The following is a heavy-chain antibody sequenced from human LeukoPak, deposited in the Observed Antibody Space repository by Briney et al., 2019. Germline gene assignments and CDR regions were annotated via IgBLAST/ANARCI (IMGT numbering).Heavy chain of an antibody. Sequence: PSEALSLTCTVSGGSISSSSYYWGWIRQPPGKGQEWIGSIYYSGSTYYNPSLKSRVTISVDTSKNQFSLKLSSVTAADTAVYYCARAGYSSGWYYYWGQGTLVTVSS. V-gene: IGHV4-39*07. CDR2: IYYSGST. D-gene: IGHD6-19*01. J-gene: IGHJ4*02. CDR1: GGSISSSSYY. CDR3: ARAGYSSGWYYY.